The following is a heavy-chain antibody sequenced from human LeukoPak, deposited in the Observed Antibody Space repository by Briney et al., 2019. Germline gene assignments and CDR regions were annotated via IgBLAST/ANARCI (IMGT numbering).Heavy chain of an antibody. J-gene: IGHJ6*02. CDR2: IYYSGST. CDR3: ARDHRGRYCSSTSCYKYYYYGMDV. CDR1: GGSISSGGYS. D-gene: IGHD2-2*02. V-gene: IGHV4-31*03. Sequence: SETLSLTCTVSGGSISSGGYSWSWIRQHPGKGLEWIGYIYYSGSTYYNPSLKSRVTISVDTSKNQFSLKLSSVTAADTAVYYCARDHRGRYCSSTSCYKYYYYGMDVWGQGTTVTVSS.